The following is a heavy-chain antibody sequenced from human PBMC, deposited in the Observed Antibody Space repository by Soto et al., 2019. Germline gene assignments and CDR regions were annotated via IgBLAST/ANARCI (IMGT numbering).Heavy chain of an antibody. CDR1: GGSISSGDYY. D-gene: IGHD3-22*01. CDR2: IYSSGST. CDR3: VRDYDYDTSRNDAFDI. V-gene: IGHV4-31*03. J-gene: IGHJ3*02. Sequence: QVQLQESGPGLVKPSQTLSLTCTVSGGSISSGDYYWCWIRHHPGKGLEWIGYIYSSGSTYYNPSPRSRVTISADTSKNQFSLRLSSVTAADTAVYYCVRDYDYDTSRNDAFDIWGQGTMVTVSS.